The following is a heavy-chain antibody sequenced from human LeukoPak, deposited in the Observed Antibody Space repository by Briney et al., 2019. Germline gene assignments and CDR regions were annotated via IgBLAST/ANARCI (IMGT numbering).Heavy chain of an antibody. J-gene: IGHJ6*03. CDR1: GGSISSYY. CDR2: IYTSGST. CDR3: ARLTRRGTFKYYYYMDV. Sequence: SETLSLTCTVSGGSISSYYWSWIRQPPGKGLEWIGYIYTSGSTNYNPSLKSRVTVSVDTSKNQFSLKLSSVTAADTAVYYRARLTRRGTFKYYYYMDVWGKGTTVTVSS. V-gene: IGHV4-4*09. D-gene: IGHD2/OR15-2a*01.